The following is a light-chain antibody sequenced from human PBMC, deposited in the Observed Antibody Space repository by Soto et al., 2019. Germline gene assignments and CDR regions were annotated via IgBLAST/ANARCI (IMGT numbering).Light chain of an antibody. CDR2: AAS. V-gene: IGKV1-9*01. J-gene: IGKJ4*01. CDR3: QQLNSYPLT. Sequence: DIQLTQSPSFLSASVGDRVTITCRASLGISNNLAWYQQKPGKAPRLLIYAASTLQNGVPSRFSGSGSGTEFTLTIKSMQTEDFANYYCQQLNSYPLTFGGGTKVDIK. CDR1: LGISNN.